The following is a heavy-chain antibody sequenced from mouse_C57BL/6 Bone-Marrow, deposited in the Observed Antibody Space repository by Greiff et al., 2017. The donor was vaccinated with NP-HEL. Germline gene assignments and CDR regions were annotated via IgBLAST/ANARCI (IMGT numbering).Heavy chain of an antibody. CDR2: IYPSDSET. D-gene: IGHD2-4*01. J-gene: IGHJ2*01. CDR1: GYTFTSYW. V-gene: IGHV1-61*01. CDR3: ARSYDYADY. Sequence: VQLQQPGAELVRPGSSVKLSCKASGYTFTSYWMDWVKQRPGQGLEWIGNIYPSDSETHYNQKFKDKATLTVDKSSSTAYMQLSSLTSEDSAVYYCARSYDYADYWGKGTTLTVS.